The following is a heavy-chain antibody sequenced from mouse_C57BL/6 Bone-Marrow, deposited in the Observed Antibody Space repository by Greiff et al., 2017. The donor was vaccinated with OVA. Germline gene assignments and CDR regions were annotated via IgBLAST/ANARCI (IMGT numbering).Heavy chain of an antibody. V-gene: IGHV1-82*01. CDR3: AREYDCDVGGFAY. CDR2: IYPGDGDT. Sequence: VQLQQSGPELVKPGASVKISCKASGYAFSSSWMNWVKQRPGKGLEWIGRIYPGDGDTNYNGKFKGKATLTADKSSSTAYLQLSSLTSEDPAVYFCAREYDCDVGGFAYWGQGTLSLSLQ. J-gene: IGHJ3*01. CDR1: GYAFSSSW. D-gene: IGHD2-4*01.